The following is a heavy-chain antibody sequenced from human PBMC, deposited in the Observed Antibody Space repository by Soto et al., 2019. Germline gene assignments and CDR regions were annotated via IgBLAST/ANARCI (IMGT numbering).Heavy chain of an antibody. J-gene: IGHJ6*03. V-gene: IGHV1-18*01. CDR3: ARMVRGSTVGYYYYRAV. CDR2: ISPYNGDT. D-gene: IGHD3-10*01. Sequence: QVQLVQSGAEVKKPGASVKVSCKTSGYTFTSHGISWVRQAPGQGLEWMGWISPYNGDTTYAQKLQGRVAVTTDSSTRTAYMELRSLRSEDTAVYYCARMVRGSTVGYYYYRAVWGKGTTVTVSS. CDR1: GYTFTSHG.